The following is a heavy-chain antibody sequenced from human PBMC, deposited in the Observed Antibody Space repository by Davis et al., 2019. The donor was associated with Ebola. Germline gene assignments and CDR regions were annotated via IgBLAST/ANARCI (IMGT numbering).Heavy chain of an antibody. Sequence: AASVKVSCKASGYAFSTYGITWVRQAPGQGLEWMGWISAYNGNTNYAQNLQGRVTMTTDTSTSTAYMELRSLRSDDTAVYYCARSPPGIAGSLGSYWGQGTQVTVAS. D-gene: IGHD6-13*01. V-gene: IGHV1-18*01. CDR2: ISAYNGNT. J-gene: IGHJ4*02. CDR1: GYAFSTYG. CDR3: ARSPPGIAGSLGSY.